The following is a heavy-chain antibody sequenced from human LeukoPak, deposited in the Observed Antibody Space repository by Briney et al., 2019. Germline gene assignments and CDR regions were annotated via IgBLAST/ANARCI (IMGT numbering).Heavy chain of an antibody. J-gene: IGHJ4*02. CDR3: AKDSSGPAF. V-gene: IGHV3-53*01. CDR2: IYSSGGT. CDR1: GFTVRNTY. Sequence: GGSLRLSCAASGFTVRNTYMSWVRQAPGKGLEWVSVIYSSGGTFYSESVKGRFTISRDYSKNTLYLQMNSLRVDDTAVYYCAKDSSGPAFWGQGTLVTVSS. D-gene: IGHD6-19*01.